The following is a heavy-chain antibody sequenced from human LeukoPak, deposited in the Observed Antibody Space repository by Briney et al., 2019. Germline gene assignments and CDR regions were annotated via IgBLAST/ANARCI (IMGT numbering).Heavy chain of an antibody. CDR2: IKQDGSEK. Sequence: PGGSLRLSCAASGFTFSSYWMSWVRQAPGKGLEWVANIKQDGSEKYYVDSVKGRFTISRDNAENSLYLQMNSLRAEDTAVYHCARDATTNYYDSSGYLDYWGQGTLVTVSS. V-gene: IGHV3-7*01. D-gene: IGHD3-22*01. CDR3: ARDATTNYYDSSGYLDY. CDR1: GFTFSSYW. J-gene: IGHJ4*02.